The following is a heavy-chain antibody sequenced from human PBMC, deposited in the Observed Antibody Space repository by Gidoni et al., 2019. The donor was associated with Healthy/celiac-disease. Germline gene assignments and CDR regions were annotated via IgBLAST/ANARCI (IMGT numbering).Heavy chain of an antibody. CDR1: GFTFSSDG. CDR2: IWYDGSNK. J-gene: IGHJ4*02. CDR3: ARGYYGDYIDY. D-gene: IGHD4-17*01. V-gene: IGHV3-33*01. Sequence: QVQLVESGGGVVQPGRSLRLSCAASGFTFSSDGMHWVRQAPGKGLEWVAVIWYDGSNKYYADSVKGRFTISRDNSKNTLYLQMNSLRAEDTAVYYCARGYYGDYIDYWGQGTLVTVSS.